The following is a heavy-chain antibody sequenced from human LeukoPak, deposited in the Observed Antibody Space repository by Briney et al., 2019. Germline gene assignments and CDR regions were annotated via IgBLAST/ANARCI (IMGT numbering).Heavy chain of an antibody. CDR1: GGSISSDY. J-gene: IGHJ5*02. CDR3: ARDSSGWYWFDP. Sequence: SGTLSLTCTVSGGSISSDYWSWSRQPAGKGLEWIGRIYTSGSTNYNPSLKSRVTMSVDTSKNQFSLKLSSVTAADTAVYYCARDSSGWYWFDPWGQGTLVTVSS. V-gene: IGHV4-4*07. D-gene: IGHD6-19*01. CDR2: IYTSGST.